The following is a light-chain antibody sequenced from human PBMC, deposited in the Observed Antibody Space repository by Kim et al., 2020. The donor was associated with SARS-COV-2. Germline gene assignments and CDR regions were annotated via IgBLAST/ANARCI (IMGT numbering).Light chain of an antibody. CDR3: QSYDSSLMIEV. CDR1: SSNIGARYD. Sequence: TFSCTGRSSNIGARYDVHWYQQLPGAAPKLLIYGDTHRPSGIPNRFSASKSGTSASLAITGLQAEDEADYYCQSYDSSLMIEVFGTGTKVTVL. J-gene: IGLJ1*01. V-gene: IGLV1-40*01. CDR2: GDT.